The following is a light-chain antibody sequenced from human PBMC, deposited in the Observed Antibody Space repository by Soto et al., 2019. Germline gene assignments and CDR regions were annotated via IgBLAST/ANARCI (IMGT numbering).Light chain of an antibody. CDR1: SSNIGAGYD. CDR2: GNS. CDR3: QSYDSILSGSV. J-gene: IGLJ3*02. Sequence: QSVLTQPPSVSGAPGQRVTLSCIGNSSNIGAGYDVHWYQQLPGTAPKLLIYGNSNRPSGVPDRFSGSKSDTSASLAITGLQADDEADYYCQSYDSILSGSVFGGGTKVTVL. V-gene: IGLV1-40*01.